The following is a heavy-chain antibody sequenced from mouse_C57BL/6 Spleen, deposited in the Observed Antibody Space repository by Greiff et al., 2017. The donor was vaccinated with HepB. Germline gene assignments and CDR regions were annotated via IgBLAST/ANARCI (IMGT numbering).Heavy chain of an antibody. CDR2: IDPEDGDT. CDR1: GFNIKDYY. Sequence: QLKQSGAELVRPGASVKLSCTASGFNIKDYYMHWVKQRPEQGLEWIGRIDPEDGDTEYAPKFQGKATMTADTSSNTAYLQLSSLTSEDTAVYYCTRITTVVDFDVWGTGTTVTVSS. V-gene: IGHV14-1*01. D-gene: IGHD1-1*01. CDR3: TRITTVVDFDV. J-gene: IGHJ1*03.